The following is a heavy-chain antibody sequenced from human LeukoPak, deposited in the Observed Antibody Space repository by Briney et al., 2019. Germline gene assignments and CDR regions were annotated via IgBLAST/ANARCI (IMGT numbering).Heavy chain of an antibody. V-gene: IGHV4-39*01. Sequence: PSETLSLTCTVSGGSISSSSYYWGWIRQPPGKGLEWIGSIYYSGSTYYNPSLKSRVTISVDTSKNQFSLKLSSVTAADTAVYYCARPMVRGSGVDYWGQGTLVTVSS. CDR1: GGSISSSSYY. CDR2: IYYSGST. D-gene: IGHD3-10*01. J-gene: IGHJ4*02. CDR3: ARPMVRGSGVDY.